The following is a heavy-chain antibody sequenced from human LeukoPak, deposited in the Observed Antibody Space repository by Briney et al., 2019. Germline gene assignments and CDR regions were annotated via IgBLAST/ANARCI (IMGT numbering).Heavy chain of an antibody. J-gene: IGHJ4*02. V-gene: IGHV3-23*01. Sequence: GGSLRLSCAASGFTFSSYAMSWVRQAPGKGLEWVSAISGSGGGTYYADSVKGRFTISRDNSKNTLYLQMNSLRAEDTAVCYCAKDKSPRPANDYWGQGTLVTVSS. CDR1: GFTFSSYA. CDR3: AKDKSPRPANDY. D-gene: IGHD2-2*01. CDR2: ISGSGGGT.